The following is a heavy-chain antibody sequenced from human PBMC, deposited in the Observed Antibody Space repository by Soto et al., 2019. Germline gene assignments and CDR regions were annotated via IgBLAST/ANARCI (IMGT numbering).Heavy chain of an antibody. CDR2: IIPIFGTA. Sequence: SVKVSCKASGGTFSSYAISWVRQAPGQGLEWMGGIIPIFGTANYAQKFQGRVTITADESTSTAYMELSSLRPEDTAVYYCAGLGYCSSTSCPPYGMDVWGQGTTVTVSS. D-gene: IGHD2-2*01. J-gene: IGHJ6*02. CDR3: AGLGYCSSTSCPPYGMDV. CDR1: GGTFSSYA. V-gene: IGHV1-69*13.